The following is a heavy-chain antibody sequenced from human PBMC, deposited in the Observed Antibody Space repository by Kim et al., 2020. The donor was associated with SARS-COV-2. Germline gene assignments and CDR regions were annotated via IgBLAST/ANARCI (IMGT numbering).Heavy chain of an antibody. Sequence: SQTLSLTCAVYGGSFSGYYWSWIRQPPGKGLEWIGEINHSGSTNYNPSLKSRVTISVDTSKNQFSLKLSSVTAADTAVYYCARGPPPRLFWSGYQYYYYGMDVWGQGTTVTVSS. J-gene: IGHJ6*02. CDR1: GGSFSGYY. CDR2: INHSGST. D-gene: IGHD3-3*01. CDR3: ARGPPPRLFWSGYQYYYYGMDV. V-gene: IGHV4-34*01.